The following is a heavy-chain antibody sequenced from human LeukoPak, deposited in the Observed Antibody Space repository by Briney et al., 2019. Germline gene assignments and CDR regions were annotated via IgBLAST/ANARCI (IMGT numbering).Heavy chain of an antibody. CDR3: ARAPHYYGSGTYFDY. J-gene: IGHJ4*02. V-gene: IGHV3-7*01. CDR1: GFTFSRYW. Sequence: QPGGSLRLSCAASGFTFSRYWMTWVRQAPGKGLEWVANIKQDGSEKYYVDSVKGRFTISRDSAKNSLHLQMNSLRAEDTAVYYCARAPHYYGSGTYFDYWGQGTLVTVSS. D-gene: IGHD3-10*01. CDR2: IKQDGSEK.